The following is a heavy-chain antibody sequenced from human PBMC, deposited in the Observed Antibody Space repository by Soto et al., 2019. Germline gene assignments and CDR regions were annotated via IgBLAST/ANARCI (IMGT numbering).Heavy chain of an antibody. Sequence: EVQLVESGGGLVKPGGSLRLSCAASGFTFSNAWMSWVRQAPGKGLEWVGRIKSKTDGGTTDYAAPVKGRFTISRDDSQNTLYLQMNSLKPEDNAVHYSTPDVGGGHEYGGYVHDNWFAPWGQGTVVT. V-gene: IGHV3-15*01. D-gene: IGHD4-17*01. J-gene: IGHJ5*02. CDR3: TPDVGGGHEYGGYVHDNWFAP. CDR1: GFTFSNAW. CDR2: IKSKTDGGTT.